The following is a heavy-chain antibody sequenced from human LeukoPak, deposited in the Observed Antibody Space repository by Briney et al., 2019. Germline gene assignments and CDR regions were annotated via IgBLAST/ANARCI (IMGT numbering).Heavy chain of an antibody. Sequence: SVKVSCKASGGTFSSYAISWVRQAPGQGLEWMGRIIPILGIANYAQKFQGRVTITADKSTSTAYMELSSLGSEDTAVYYCARWITMVRYYYYGMDVWGQGTTVTVSS. J-gene: IGHJ6*02. CDR2: IIPILGIA. V-gene: IGHV1-69*04. D-gene: IGHD3-10*01. CDR3: ARWITMVRYYYYGMDV. CDR1: GGTFSSYA.